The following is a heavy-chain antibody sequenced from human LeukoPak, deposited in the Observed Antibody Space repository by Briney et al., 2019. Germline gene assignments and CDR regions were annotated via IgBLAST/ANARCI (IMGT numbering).Heavy chain of an antibody. CDR1: GFTFSSYG. J-gene: IGHJ3*02. Sequence: GGSLRLSCVTSGFTFSSYGMHWVRQAPGKGLEWVAFIRYDESNKYYADSVKGRFTTSRDNSKNTLYLQMNSLRVEDTAVYYCASHKAYRAFDIWGQGTMVTVSS. CDR2: IRYDESNK. CDR3: ASHKAYRAFDI. V-gene: IGHV3-30*02. D-gene: IGHD3-16*01.